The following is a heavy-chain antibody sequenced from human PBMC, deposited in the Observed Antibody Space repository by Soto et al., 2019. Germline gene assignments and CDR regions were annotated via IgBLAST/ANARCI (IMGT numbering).Heavy chain of an antibody. Sequence: SETLSLTCTVSDGSISTSSYYWGWIRQSPGKGLEWIGTIFYTGRTYYNPSLESRVTLSLDTSNIQFSLHLTSVTVADTALYYCTRHHPHHYDSSGYFDYWGQGALVTVSS. CDR2: IFYTGRT. CDR3: TRHHPHHYDSSGYFDY. D-gene: IGHD3-22*01. CDR1: DGSISTSSYY. V-gene: IGHV4-39*01. J-gene: IGHJ4*02.